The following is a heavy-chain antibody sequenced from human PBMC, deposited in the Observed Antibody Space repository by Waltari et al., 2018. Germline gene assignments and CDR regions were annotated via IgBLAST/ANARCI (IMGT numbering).Heavy chain of an antibody. CDR2: IWYDGSNK. J-gene: IGHJ4*02. V-gene: IGHV3-33*01. CDR3: VRDAGYSRSWVFDN. Sequence: QVRLVESGGGVVQPGNYLTLSCAASGFTFRSYGMHWVRQAPGKGLAWWAIIWYDGSNKYYAESVKGRFTIARDNSKNTLSLQMISLRAEDTAVYYCVRDAGYSRSWVFDNWGQGNLVTVS. CDR1: GFTFRSYG. D-gene: IGHD6-13*01.